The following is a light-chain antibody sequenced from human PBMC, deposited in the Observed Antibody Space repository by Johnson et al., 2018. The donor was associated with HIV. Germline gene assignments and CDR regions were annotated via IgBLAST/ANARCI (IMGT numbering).Light chain of an antibody. Sequence: QSVLSQPPSVSAAPGQKVTIACYGSSSNIGNNYVSWYQQLPGTAPKLLIYDNNKRPSGIPDRFSGSKSGTSATLGITGLQTGDEADYYCGTWDSSLSARVCGTGAKVTVL. CDR3: GTWDSSLSARV. V-gene: IGLV1-51*01. CDR2: DNN. CDR1: SSNIGNNY. J-gene: IGLJ1*01.